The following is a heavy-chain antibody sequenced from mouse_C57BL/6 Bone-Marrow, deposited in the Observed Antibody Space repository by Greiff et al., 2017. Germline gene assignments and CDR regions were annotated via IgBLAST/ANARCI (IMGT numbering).Heavy chain of an antibody. CDR2: IDPEDGET. J-gene: IGHJ2*01. V-gene: IGHV14-2*01. D-gene: IGHD1-1*01. CDR1: GFNIKDYY. Sequence: EVQLQESGAELVKPGASVKLSCTASGFNIKDYYIHWVKQRTEQGLEWIGRIDPEDGETKYAPKFQDKATITADTSSNTAYLQLSSLTSEDTAVYYCTRSLIYYGTNYWGQGTTLTVS. CDR3: TRSLIYYGTNY.